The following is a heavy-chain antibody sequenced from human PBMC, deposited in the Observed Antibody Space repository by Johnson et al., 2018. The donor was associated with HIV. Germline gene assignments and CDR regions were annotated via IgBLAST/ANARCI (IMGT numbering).Heavy chain of an antibody. V-gene: IGHV3-30*04. Sequence: QVQLVESGGGVVQPGRSLRLSCAASGFTFSSYAMHWVRQAPGKGLEWVAVISYDGSNKYYADSVKGRFTISRDNSKNTLYLQMNSLRAEDTAVYYFARERPADSSSSSHAFEIWGQGTMVTVSS. J-gene: IGHJ3*02. D-gene: IGHD6-6*01. CDR1: GFTFSSYA. CDR3: ARERPADSSSSSHAFEI. CDR2: ISYDGSNK.